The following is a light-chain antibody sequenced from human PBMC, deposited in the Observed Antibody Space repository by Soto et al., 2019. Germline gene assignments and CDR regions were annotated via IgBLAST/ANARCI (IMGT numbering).Light chain of an antibody. CDR3: QQSHTIPRT. V-gene: IGKV1-39*01. CDR1: QSISAY. Sequence: DIEMTQSPSSLSASSGDRVTITCGASQSISAYLNWYQQKPGNAPNLLIYGAFNLQSGVPPRFRGRGSGTEFTLTIRSLQPEDFETYYCQQSHTIPRTFGQGTRLEIK. J-gene: IGKJ5*01. CDR2: GAF.